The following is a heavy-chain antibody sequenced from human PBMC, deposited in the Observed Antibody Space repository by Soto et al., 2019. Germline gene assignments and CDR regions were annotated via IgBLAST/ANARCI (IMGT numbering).Heavy chain of an antibody. CDR2: INHSGST. CDR1: GGSFSGYY. Sequence: SETLSLTCAVYGGSFSGYYWSWIRHPPGKGLEWIGEINHSGSTNYNPSLKSRVTISVDTSKNQFSLKLSSVTAADTAVYYCARERDSSSSSYAANNQFDYWGQGTLVTVS. J-gene: IGHJ4*02. CDR3: ARERDSSSSSYAANNQFDY. V-gene: IGHV4-34*01. D-gene: IGHD6-6*01.